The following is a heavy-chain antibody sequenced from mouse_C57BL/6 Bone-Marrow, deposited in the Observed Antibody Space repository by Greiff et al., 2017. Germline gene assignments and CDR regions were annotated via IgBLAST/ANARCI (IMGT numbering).Heavy chain of an antibody. CDR2: ISSGGSYT. V-gene: IGHV5-6*01. D-gene: IGHD1-1*01. CDR3: ASLITTVVERNAMDY. J-gene: IGHJ4*01. Sequence: EVKVVESGGDLVKPGGSLKLSCAASGFTFSSYGMSWVRQTPDKRLEWVATISSGGSYTYYPDSVKGRFTISRDNAKNTLYLQMSSLKSEDTAMYYCASLITTVVERNAMDYWGQGTSVTVSS. CDR1: GFTFSSYG.